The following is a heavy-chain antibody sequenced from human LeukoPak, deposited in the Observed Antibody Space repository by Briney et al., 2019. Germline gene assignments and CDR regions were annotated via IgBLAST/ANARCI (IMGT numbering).Heavy chain of an antibody. V-gene: IGHV3-23*01. CDR3: AKDLGRLSAFDI. Sequence: PGGSLRLSCSASGFTSTNYYLNWVRQAPGKGLEWVSAISGSGGSTYYADSVKGRFTISRDNSKNTLYLQMNSLRAEDTAVYYCAKDLGRLSAFDIWGQGTMVTVSS. CDR2: ISGSGGST. D-gene: IGHD3-16*01. J-gene: IGHJ3*02. CDR1: GFTSTNYY.